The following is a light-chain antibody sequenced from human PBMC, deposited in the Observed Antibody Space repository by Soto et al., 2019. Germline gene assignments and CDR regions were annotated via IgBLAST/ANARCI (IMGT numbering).Light chain of an antibody. CDR1: ITDVGSYNY. Sequence: QSALTQPAAVSGSPGQSISISCTGTITDVGSYNYVSWYQQHPGKAPKVIIYEVSKRPSGVSNRFSGSKSGNTASLTISGLQAEDEADYYCKSYTSGSSLVVFGGGTQLTVL. V-gene: IGLV2-14*01. J-gene: IGLJ7*01. CDR3: KSYTSGSSLVV. CDR2: EVS.